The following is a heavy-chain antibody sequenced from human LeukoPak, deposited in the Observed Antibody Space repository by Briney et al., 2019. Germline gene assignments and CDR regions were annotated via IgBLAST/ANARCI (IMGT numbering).Heavy chain of an antibody. J-gene: IGHJ3*02. CDR1: GFTFADYA. V-gene: IGHV3-9*03. Sequence: GGSLRLSFRAPGFTFADYAMHWVRQAPGKGLEWVSGISWNSGSIGYADSVKGRFTISRDNAKNSLYLQMNSLIAEDMALYYCAKGDSTHAFDIWGQGTMVTGSS. CDR2: ISWNSGSI. D-gene: IGHD3-22*01. CDR3: AKGDSTHAFDI.